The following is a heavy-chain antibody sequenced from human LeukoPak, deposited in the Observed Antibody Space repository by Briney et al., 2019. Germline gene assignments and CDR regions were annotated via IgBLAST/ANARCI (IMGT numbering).Heavy chain of an antibody. J-gene: IGHJ4*02. V-gene: IGHV1-24*01. CDR2: FDPEDGET. CDR3: ATIRGGRNVDYFDY. Sequence: ASVKVSCKVSGYTLTELSMHWVRQAPGKGLEWMGGFDPEDGETIYAQKFQGRVTVTEDTSTDTAYMELSSLRSEDTAVYYCATIRGGRNVDYFDYWGQGTLVTVSS. D-gene: IGHD1-1*01. CDR1: GYTLTELS.